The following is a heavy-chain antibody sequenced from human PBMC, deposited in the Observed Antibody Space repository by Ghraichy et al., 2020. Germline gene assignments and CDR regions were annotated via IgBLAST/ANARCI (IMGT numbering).Heavy chain of an antibody. CDR3: SRWHISENVRRGMDV. J-gene: IGHJ6*02. D-gene: IGHD2-21*01. CDR1: GFTFSNYA. Sequence: GGSLRLSCVGSGFTFSNYAMNWVRQAPGRGLEGVSIISGSGANIYQVESVKGRFTISRDNSKNTVYLDMNSLRAEDTALYYCSRWHISENVRRGMDVWGQGTTVTVSS. CDR2: ISGSGANI. V-gene: IGHV3-23*01.